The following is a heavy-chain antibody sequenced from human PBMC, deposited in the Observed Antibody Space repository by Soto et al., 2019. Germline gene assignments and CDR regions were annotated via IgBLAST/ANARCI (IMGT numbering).Heavy chain of an antibody. CDR3: ATLNYYCMHGICHPRYAMDV. Sequence: PSETLSLTCTVSSAPVSSTTYTWGWIRQPPGKGLEWVASVYYGGRSYYNPSLNSRVTISVDTSKNQFSLKMTSVTAADTEVYYYATLNYYCMHGICHPRYAMDVWGQGTLVTVSS. CDR2: VYYGGRS. CDR1: SAPVSSTTYT. D-gene: IGHD2-15*01. J-gene: IGHJ6*02. V-gene: IGHV4-39*01.